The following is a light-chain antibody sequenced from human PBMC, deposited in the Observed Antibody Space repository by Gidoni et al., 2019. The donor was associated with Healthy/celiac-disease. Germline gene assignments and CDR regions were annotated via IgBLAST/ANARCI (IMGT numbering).Light chain of an antibody. CDR1: QSLLPSNGYHY. V-gene: IGKV2-28*01. Sequence: DIVMTQYTHSLNVNPGEPASISCRSSQSLLPSNGYHYLDWYLQKPGQSQQLLIYLGSNRASGVPDRFSGSGSGTDFTLKISRVEAEDVGVYYCMQALQTPSFGPGTKVDIK. CDR3: MQALQTPS. CDR2: LGS. J-gene: IGKJ3*01.